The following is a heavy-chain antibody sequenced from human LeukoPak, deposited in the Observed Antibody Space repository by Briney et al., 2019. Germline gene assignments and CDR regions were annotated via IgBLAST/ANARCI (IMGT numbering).Heavy chain of an antibody. V-gene: IGHV1-8*01. CDR2: MNPNSGNT. CDR3: ARGRFYRYCPNGVCYSY. Sequence: GASVKVSCKASGYTFTSYDINWVRQAAGQGLEWMGWMNPNSGNTGYAQKFQGRVTMTRNTSISTAYMELSSLRSEDTAVYYCARGRFYRYCPNGVCYSYWGQGTLVTVSS. D-gene: IGHD2-8*01. J-gene: IGHJ4*02. CDR1: GYTFTSYD.